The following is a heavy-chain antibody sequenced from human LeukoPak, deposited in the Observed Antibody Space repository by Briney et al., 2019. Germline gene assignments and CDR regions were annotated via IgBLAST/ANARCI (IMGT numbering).Heavy chain of an antibody. J-gene: IGHJ4*02. Sequence: GGSLRLSCTASGFTFSGYGMNWVRQAPTKGLEWVAYITTSSTTIYYADSVRGRFTISRDNAKNSLYLQMNSLRAEDSAVYYCARNFGSGSFLDYWGQGILVTVSS. D-gene: IGHD3-10*01. CDR3: ARNFGSGSFLDY. CDR1: GFTFSGYG. V-gene: IGHV3-48*01. CDR2: ITTSSTTI.